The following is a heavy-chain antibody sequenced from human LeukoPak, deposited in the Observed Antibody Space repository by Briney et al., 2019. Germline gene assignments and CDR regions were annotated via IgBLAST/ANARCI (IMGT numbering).Heavy chain of an antibody. CDR3: AKGSSTSPRLLPNGMDV. D-gene: IGHD2-2*01. Sequence: PGGSLRLSCAASGFTFSSYAMHWVRQAPGKGLEWVAVISYDGSNKYYADSVKGRFTISRDNSKNTLYLQMNSLRAEDTAVYYCAKGSSTSPRLLPNGMDVWGQGTTVTVSS. V-gene: IGHV3-30-3*01. CDR2: ISYDGSNK. CDR1: GFTFSSYA. J-gene: IGHJ6*02.